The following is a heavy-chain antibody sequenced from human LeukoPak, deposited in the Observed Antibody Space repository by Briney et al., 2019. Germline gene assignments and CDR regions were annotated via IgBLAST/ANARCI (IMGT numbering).Heavy chain of an antibody. D-gene: IGHD3-10*01. CDR2: IYYSGST. CDR3: ALLWFGESNWFDP. Sequence: PSETLSLTCTVSGGSISSYYWSWIRQPPGKGLEWIGYIYYSGSTNYNPSLKSRVTISVDTSKSQFSLKLRSVTAADTAVYYCALLWFGESNWFDPWGQGTLVTVSS. CDR1: GGSISSYY. J-gene: IGHJ5*02. V-gene: IGHV4-59*08.